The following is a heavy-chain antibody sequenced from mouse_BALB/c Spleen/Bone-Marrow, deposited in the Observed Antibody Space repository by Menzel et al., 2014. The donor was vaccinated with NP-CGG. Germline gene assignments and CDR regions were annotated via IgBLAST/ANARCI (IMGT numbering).Heavy chain of an antibody. Sequence: VQLKESGGGLGKPGGALKLSCAASGFSFSNYAISWGSQTPEKRLEWVATISSGGSYTYYPDSGKGRFTISRDKAKNTLYLQMSSLRSEDTAMYYCARQGDGNYREFAYWGQGTLVTVSA. CDR3: ARQGDGNYREFAY. J-gene: IGHJ3*01. V-gene: IGHV5-9-3*01. CDR1: GFSFSNYA. CDR2: ISSGGSYT. D-gene: IGHD2-1*01.